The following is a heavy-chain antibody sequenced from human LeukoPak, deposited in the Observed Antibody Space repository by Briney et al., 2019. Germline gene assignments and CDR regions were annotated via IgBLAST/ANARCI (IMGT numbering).Heavy chain of an antibody. J-gene: IGHJ4*02. CDR2: IKGKTDGGTT. CDR1: GFTFRNAW. V-gene: IGHV3-15*01. Sequence: GGSLRLSCAASGFTFRNAWMSWVRQAPGKGLEWVGRIKGKTDGGTTDYGAFVKGRFTFSTDDSKNTLYLQMNSLKTEDTAVYYCTGGSDIFGYWGQGTLVTVSS. D-gene: IGHD2-15*01. CDR3: TGGSDIFGY.